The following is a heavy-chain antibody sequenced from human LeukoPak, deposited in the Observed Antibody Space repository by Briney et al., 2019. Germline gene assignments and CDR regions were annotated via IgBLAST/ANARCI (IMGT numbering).Heavy chain of an antibody. V-gene: IGHV4-39*02. CDR3: ARHTYYDYGMDV. CDR1: GGSISSGTYY. CDR2: IYYSGST. J-gene: IGHJ6*02. Sequence: SETLSLTCTVSGGSISSGTYYWGWIRQPPGKGLEWIGSIYYSGSTYYNPSLKSRVTISIATSKNHFSLKLSSVTAADTAVYFCARHTYYDYGMDVWGQGTTVTVSS.